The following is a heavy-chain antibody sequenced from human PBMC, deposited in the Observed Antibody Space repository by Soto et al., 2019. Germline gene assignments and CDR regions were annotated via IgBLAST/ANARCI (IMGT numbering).Heavy chain of an antibody. D-gene: IGHD5-12*01. CDR1: GGSISSYY. J-gene: IGHJ5*02. V-gene: IGHV4-59*01. CDR3: ARDLEDGYNLGWFDP. CDR2: IYYSGNS. Sequence: SETVSLTXTVSGGSISSYYWSWIRQPPGKGLEWIGYIYYSGNSNYNPSLKSRVTISVDTSKNQFSLKLSSVTAADTAMYYCARDLEDGYNLGWFDPWGQGTLVTVSS.